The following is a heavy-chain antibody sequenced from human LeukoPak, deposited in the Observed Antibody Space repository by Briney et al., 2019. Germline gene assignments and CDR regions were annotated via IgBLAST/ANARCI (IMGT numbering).Heavy chain of an antibody. CDR3: ARDLVTVTKGFDI. Sequence: SETLPLTCVVSTDRFSSHHWTWIRWPPGKGVEWMGYITYIGSTNYNPSLKSRVTISIDTSKYQFSLKLTSVTAADTAVYYCARDLVTVTKGFDIWGQGTMVSVSS. CDR1: TDRFSSHH. J-gene: IGHJ3*02. V-gene: IGHV4-59*11. D-gene: IGHD4-17*01. CDR2: ITYIGST.